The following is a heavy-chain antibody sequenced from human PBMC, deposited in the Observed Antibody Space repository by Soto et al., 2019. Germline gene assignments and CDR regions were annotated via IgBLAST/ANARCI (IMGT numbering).Heavy chain of an antibody. Sequence: SETLSLTCAVYGGSFSGYYWSWIRQPPGKGLEWIGEINHSGSTNYNPSLKSRVTISVDTSKNQFSLILSSVTAADTAVYYCSRGLSRYCSGGSCYSSSPYFDYWGQGTLVTVSS. CDR3: SRGLSRYCSGGSCYSSSPYFDY. D-gene: IGHD2-15*01. CDR2: INHSGST. CDR1: GGSFSGYY. V-gene: IGHV4-34*01. J-gene: IGHJ4*02.